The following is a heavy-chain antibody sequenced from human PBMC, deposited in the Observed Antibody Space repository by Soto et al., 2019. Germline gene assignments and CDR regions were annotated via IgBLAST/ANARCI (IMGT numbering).Heavy chain of an antibody. CDR1: GFTVSNNY. D-gene: IGHD2-8*02. CDR3: AKGAGVYCWGSPTFEY. J-gene: IGHJ4*02. V-gene: IGHV3-66*01. Sequence: GGSLRLSCAASGFTVSNNYMTWVRQAPGKGLDWVSIIFSAGSTYYADSVRGRFTISRDNSKNTLYLQMNSLRAEDTAIYYCAKGAGVYCWGSPTFEYCFQRPLVTVSA. CDR2: IFSAGST.